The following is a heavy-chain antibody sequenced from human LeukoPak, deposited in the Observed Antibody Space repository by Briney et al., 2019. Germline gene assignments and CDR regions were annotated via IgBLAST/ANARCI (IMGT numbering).Heavy chain of an antibody. Sequence: GGTLRLSCAASRFTFNTYWMHWVRQAPGKGLVWVSRIDSDGYSTAYADSVKGRFTISRDNAKNTLYLQMNSLRAEDTAVYYCASEGTTGTTWGPDYWGQGTLVTVSS. CDR3: ASEGTTGTTWGPDY. D-gene: IGHD1-1*01. V-gene: IGHV3-74*01. CDR1: RFTFNTYW. CDR2: IDSDGYST. J-gene: IGHJ4*02.